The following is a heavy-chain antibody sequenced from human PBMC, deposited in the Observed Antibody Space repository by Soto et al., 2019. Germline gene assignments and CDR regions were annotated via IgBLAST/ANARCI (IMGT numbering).Heavy chain of an antibody. D-gene: IGHD3-3*01. CDR2: ISYDGSNK. CDR3: ARDKDDFWSGYDYYYGMDV. Sequence: QVQLVESGGGVVQPGRSLRLSCAASGFTFSSYAMHWVRQAPGKGLEWVAVISYDGSNKYYADSVKGRFTISRDNSKNTLYLQMNSLRAEDTAVYYCARDKDDFWSGYDYYYGMDVWGQGTTVTVSS. CDR1: GFTFSSYA. J-gene: IGHJ6*02. V-gene: IGHV3-30-3*01.